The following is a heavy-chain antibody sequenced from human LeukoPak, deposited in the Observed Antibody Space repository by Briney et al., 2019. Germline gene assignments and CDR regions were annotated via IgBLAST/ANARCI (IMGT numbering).Heavy chain of an antibody. J-gene: IGHJ4*02. CDR3: ARVESWGSYYSFGYFDF. CDR2: LYHSGNT. V-gene: IGHV4-38-2*02. D-gene: IGHD3-10*01. Sequence: SETLSLTCSVSGYSISSGYYWGWVRQPPGKGLEWIGSLYHSGNTNYNPSLKSRVTISLDTSKNQFSLKLSSVTAADTAVYYCARVESWGSYYSFGYFDFWGQGTLVTVSS. CDR1: GYSISSGYY.